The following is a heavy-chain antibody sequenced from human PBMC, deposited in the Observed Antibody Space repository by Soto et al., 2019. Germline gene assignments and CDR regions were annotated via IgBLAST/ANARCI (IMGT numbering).Heavy chain of an antibody. J-gene: IGHJ4*02. CDR3: RWRSVTTTPFDY. V-gene: IGHV3-15*01. CDR1: GFTFSDAW. Sequence: EVQLVESGGDLVKPGGSLRLSCAASGFTFSDAWMSWVRQAPGKGLEWVGRIKSKAGGGTTDYAAPVKGRFTISRDDSKNTLYLQMNSLKTEDTAVYYCRWRSVTTTPFDYWGQGTLVTVSS. CDR2: IKSKAGGGTT. D-gene: IGHD4-17*01.